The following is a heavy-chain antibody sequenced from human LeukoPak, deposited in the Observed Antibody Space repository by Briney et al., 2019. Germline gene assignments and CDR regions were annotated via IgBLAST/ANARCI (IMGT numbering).Heavy chain of an antibody. CDR3: AKDIFTGIAAAGAIDY. CDR1: GFTFDDYA. Sequence: GGSLRLSCAASGFTFDDYAMHWVRQAPGKGLEWVSGISWNSGSIGYADSVKGRYTISRDNAKNSLYLQMNSLRAEDTALYYCAKDIFTGIAAAGAIDYWGQGTLVTVSS. D-gene: IGHD6-13*01. CDR2: ISWNSGSI. J-gene: IGHJ4*02. V-gene: IGHV3-9*01.